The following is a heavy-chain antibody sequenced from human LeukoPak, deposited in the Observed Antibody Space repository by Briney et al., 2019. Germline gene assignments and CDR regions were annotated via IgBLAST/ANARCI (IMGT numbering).Heavy chain of an antibody. D-gene: IGHD2-15*01. CDR3: ARGRGTSGSNRDFYYYYYMDV. J-gene: IGHJ6*03. CDR1: GYIFTDYA. CDR2: MNVGNGNT. V-gene: IGHV1-3*01. Sequence: ASVKVSCKASGYIFTDYAIHWLRQAPGQRPEWMGWMNVGNGNTKYSQKFQGRTTLIRDTSAATAYMELSSLRHDDLPVYYCARGRGTSGSNRDFYYYYYMDVWGKGTTVTVSS.